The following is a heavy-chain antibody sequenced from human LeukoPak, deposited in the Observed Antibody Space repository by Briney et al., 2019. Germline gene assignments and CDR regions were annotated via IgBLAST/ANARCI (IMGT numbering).Heavy chain of an antibody. J-gene: IGHJ3*02. Sequence: ASVKVSCTVSGYTLTELSMHWVRQAPGKGLEWMGGFDPEDGETIYAQKFQGRVTMTEDTSTDTAYMELSSLRSEDTAVYYCATGPSGKSHSRDAFDIWGQGTMVTVSS. CDR2: FDPEDGET. D-gene: IGHD1-26*01. V-gene: IGHV1-24*01. CDR3: ATGPSGKSHSRDAFDI. CDR1: GYTLTELS.